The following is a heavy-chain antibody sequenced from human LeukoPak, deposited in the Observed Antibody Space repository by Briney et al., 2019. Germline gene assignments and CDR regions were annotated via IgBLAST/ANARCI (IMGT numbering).Heavy chain of an antibody. CDR3: ARDPTTAVIGETDY. CDR1: GLTVRSNY. V-gene: IGHV3-66*01. Sequence: PGESLRLSCAASGLTVRSNYISWVRQAPGKGLEWVSVIYSGGSTYYADSVKGRFTISRDISKNTVYLQMNSLRAEDTAVYYCARDPTTAVIGETDYWGQGTLVTVSS. D-gene: IGHD4-23*01. CDR2: IYSGGST. J-gene: IGHJ4*02.